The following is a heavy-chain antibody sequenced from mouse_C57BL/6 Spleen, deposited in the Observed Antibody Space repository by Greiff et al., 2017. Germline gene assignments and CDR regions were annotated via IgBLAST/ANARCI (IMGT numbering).Heavy chain of an antibody. D-gene: IGHD4-1*01. V-gene: IGHV1-52*01. CDR3: ARSGLNWDRRNFDY. CDR2: IDPSDSET. J-gene: IGHJ2*01. CDR1: GYTFTSYW. Sequence: QVQLQQPGAELVRPGSSVKLSCKASGYTFTSYWMHWVKQRPIQGLEWIGNIDPSDSETHYNQKFKDKATLTVDKSSSTAYMQLSSLTSEDSAVYYCARSGLNWDRRNFDYWGQGTTLTVSS.